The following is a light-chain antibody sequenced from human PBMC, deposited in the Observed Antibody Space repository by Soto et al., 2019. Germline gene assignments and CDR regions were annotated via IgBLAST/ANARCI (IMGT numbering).Light chain of an antibody. CDR2: AAS. J-gene: IGKJ3*01. CDR3: QQTYSFPLA. CDR1: QSINTF. Sequence: DIPMTQSPSSLSAFVGDRVTITCRASQSINTFLNWYQQKPGKAPKLLIYAASSLQSEVPSRFSGSGSGTDFTLTISSLQPEDFATYYCQQTYSFPLAFGPGTKVDV. V-gene: IGKV1-39*01.